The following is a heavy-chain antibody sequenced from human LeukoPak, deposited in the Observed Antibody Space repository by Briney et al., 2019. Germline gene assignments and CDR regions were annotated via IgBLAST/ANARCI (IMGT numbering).Heavy chain of an antibody. Sequence: SETLSLTCTVSGGSISSSRYYWGWIRQPPGKGLEWIGGIYYSGSTFYNPSLKSRVTISVDTSKNQVSLKLTSVTAADTAVYYSARTIAAAGPPSFDYWGQGTLVTVSS. J-gene: IGHJ4*02. D-gene: IGHD6-25*01. CDR3: ARTIAAAGPPSFDY. V-gene: IGHV4-39*01. CDR2: IYYSGST. CDR1: GGSISSSRYY.